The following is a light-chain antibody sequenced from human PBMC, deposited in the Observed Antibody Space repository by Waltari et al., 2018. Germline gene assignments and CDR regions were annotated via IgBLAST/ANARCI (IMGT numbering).Light chain of an antibody. CDR1: QSVSSSY. V-gene: IGKV3-20*01. J-gene: IGKJ3*01. CDR2: GAS. Sequence: ELVLPQSPGTLSLSPGERATLSCRASQSVSSSYLAWYQQKPGKAPRLLIYGASSRATGTPDRFSGSGSGTDFTLTISSLEPEDFAAYYCQQYGSSPLFTFGPGTKVDIK. CDR3: QQYGSSPLFT.